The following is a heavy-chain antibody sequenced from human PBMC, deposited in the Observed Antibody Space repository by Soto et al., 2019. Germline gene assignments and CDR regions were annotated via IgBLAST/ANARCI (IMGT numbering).Heavy chain of an antibody. CDR2: ISYDGSNK. V-gene: IGHV3-30-3*01. CDR3: ARGPSSLTRFDY. D-gene: IGHD2-2*01. CDR1: GFTFSSYA. Sequence: GGSLRLSCAASGFTFSSYAMHWVRQAPGKGLEWVAAISYDGSNKYYADSVKGGFTISRDNSKNTLYLQMNSLRAEDTAVYYCARGPSSLTRFDYWGQGTLVTVSS. J-gene: IGHJ4*02.